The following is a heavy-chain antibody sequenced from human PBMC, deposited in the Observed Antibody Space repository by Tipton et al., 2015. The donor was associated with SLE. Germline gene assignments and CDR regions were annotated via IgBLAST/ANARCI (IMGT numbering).Heavy chain of an antibody. V-gene: IGHV4-34*01. J-gene: IGHJ3*02. D-gene: IGHD1-7*01. CDR1: GGSFSGYY. Sequence: TLSLTCAVYGGSFSGYYWSWIRQPPGKGLEWIGYIYHSGSTYYNPSLKSRVTISVDRSKNQFSLKLSSVTAADTAVYYCARGTGTTPFDIWGQGTMVTVSS. CDR3: ARGTGTTPFDI. CDR2: IYHSGST.